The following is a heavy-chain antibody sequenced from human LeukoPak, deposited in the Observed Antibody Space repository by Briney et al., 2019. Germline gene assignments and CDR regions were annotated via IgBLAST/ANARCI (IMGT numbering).Heavy chain of an antibody. J-gene: IGHJ6*03. D-gene: IGHD5-12*01. CDR1: GGSTSSGSYY. CDR3: ASSGYAFYYMDV. Sequence: SETLSLTCTVSGGSTSSGSYYWSWIRQPPGKGLEWIGYIYYSGSTNYNPSLKSRVTISVDTSKNQFSLKLSSVTAADTAVYYCASSGYAFYYMDVWGKGTTVTISS. V-gene: IGHV4-61*01. CDR2: IYYSGST.